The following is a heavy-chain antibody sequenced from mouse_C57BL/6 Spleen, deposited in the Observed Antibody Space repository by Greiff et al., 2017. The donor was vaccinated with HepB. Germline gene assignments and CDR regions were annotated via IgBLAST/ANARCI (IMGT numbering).Heavy chain of an antibody. J-gene: IGHJ1*03. V-gene: IGHV5-17*01. CDR2: ISSGSSTI. CDR1: GFTFSDYG. D-gene: IGHD1-1*01. Sequence: EVQLVESGGGLVKPGGSLKLSCAASGFTFSDYGMHWVRQAPEKGLEWVAYISSGSSTIYYADTVKGRFTISRDNAKNTLFLQMTSLRSEDTAMYYGARPGTTGVARYFDVWGTRTTVTVSS. CDR3: ARPGTTGVARYFDV.